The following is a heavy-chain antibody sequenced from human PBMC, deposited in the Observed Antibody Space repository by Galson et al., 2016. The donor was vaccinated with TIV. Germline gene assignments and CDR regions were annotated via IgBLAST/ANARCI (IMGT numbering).Heavy chain of an antibody. CDR2: IVGTGGTT. CDR1: GFTFSTYA. V-gene: IGHV3-23*01. D-gene: IGHD4-23*01. Sequence: SLRLSCAASGFTFSTYAMNWVRQAPGKGLEWVSGIVGTGGTTYYADSVKGRFTISRDNSKNTLYLQMNSLRAEDTAVYYCAKRKNYGGDAFDLWSQGTLVTVSS. CDR3: AKRKNYGGDAFDL. J-gene: IGHJ3*01.